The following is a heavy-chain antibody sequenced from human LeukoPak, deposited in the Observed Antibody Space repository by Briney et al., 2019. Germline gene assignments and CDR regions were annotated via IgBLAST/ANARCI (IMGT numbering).Heavy chain of an antibody. D-gene: IGHD3-10*01. CDR3: ARIFRDYGSLYYYYGMDV. V-gene: IGHV4-39*01. J-gene: IGHJ6*02. CDR2: IYYSGST. CDR1: GGSISSSSYY. Sequence: SETLSLTCTVSGGSISSSSYYWGWIRQPPGKGLEWIGSIYYSGSTYYNPSLKSRVTISVDTSKNQFSLKLSSVTAADTAVYYCARIFRDYGSLYYYYGMDVWGQGPTVTVSS.